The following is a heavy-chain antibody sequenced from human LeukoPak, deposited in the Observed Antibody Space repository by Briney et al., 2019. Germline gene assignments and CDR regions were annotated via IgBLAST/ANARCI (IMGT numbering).Heavy chain of an antibody. CDR3: ANSPVGYNRPLQS. J-gene: IGHJ5*02. D-gene: IGHD5-24*01. Sequence: GGSLRLSCAASGFTFSSYEMNWFRQAQGKGLEWVSYISSSGSTIYYADSVKGRFTISRDNAKNSLYLQMNSLRAEDTALYYCANSPVGYNRPLQSWGQGTLVTVSS. CDR2: ISSSGSTI. V-gene: IGHV3-48*03. CDR1: GFTFSSYE.